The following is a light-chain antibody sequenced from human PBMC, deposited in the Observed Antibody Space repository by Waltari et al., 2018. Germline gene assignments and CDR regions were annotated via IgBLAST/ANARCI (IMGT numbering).Light chain of an antibody. CDR2: LNSDGSH. J-gene: IGLJ2*01. Sequence: QLVLTTSPSASASLGASIKLTCPLSSAHSHYAVAWHQQQPEKGPLYLLRLNSDGSHSRGDGIPDRFSGSASGAERYLTISSLQSDDEADYYCQTWGAGVVVFGGGTKLTVL. CDR3: QTWGAGVVV. V-gene: IGLV4-69*01. CDR1: SAHSHYA.